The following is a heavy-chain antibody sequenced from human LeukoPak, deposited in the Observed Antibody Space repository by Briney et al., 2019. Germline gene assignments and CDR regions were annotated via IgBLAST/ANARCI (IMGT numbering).Heavy chain of an antibody. J-gene: IGHJ5*02. CDR1: GGSITTTNW. V-gene: IGHV4-4*02. CDR3: ARDRGVGADWFDP. Sequence: SETLSLTCGVSGGSITTTNWWSWVRPFPGQGLQWIGEVSLEGVRNYNQSLTSRVTMSLDRAKNLLSLNLNSVTAADTAVYYCARDRGVGADWFDPWGQGTLVTVSS. D-gene: IGHD1-26*01. CDR2: VSLEGVR.